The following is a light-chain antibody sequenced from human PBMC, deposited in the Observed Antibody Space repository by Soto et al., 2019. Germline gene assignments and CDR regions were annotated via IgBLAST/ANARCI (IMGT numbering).Light chain of an antibody. J-gene: IGLJ2*01. CDR3: SSNAGSNNVV. CDR2: EVT. V-gene: IGLV2-8*01. CDR1: SSDVGGYNY. Sequence: QSALTQPPSASGSPGQSVTISCTGTSSDVGGYNYVSWYQQHPGKAPKLMIYEVTNRPSGVPDRFSGSKSGNTASLTVSGLQAEDEADYYCSSNAGSNNVVFGGVTKLTVL.